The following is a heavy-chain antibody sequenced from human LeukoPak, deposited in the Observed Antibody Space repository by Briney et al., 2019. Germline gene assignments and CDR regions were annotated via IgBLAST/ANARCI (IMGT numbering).Heavy chain of an antibody. CDR2: IESDGSRT. Sequence: GGSLRLSCAASGFTFSNCWMHWVRQAPGKGLEWVSRIESDGSRTRYADSVKGRFTISRDNAKNSLFLQMNSLRAGDTAVYYCARVWTGREDYGMDVWGQGTTVTVSS. V-gene: IGHV3-74*01. J-gene: IGHJ6*02. CDR1: GFTFSNCW. CDR3: ARVWTGREDYGMDV. D-gene: IGHD1-26*01.